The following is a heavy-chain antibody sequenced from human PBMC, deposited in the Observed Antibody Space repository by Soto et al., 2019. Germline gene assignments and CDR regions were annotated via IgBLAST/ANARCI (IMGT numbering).Heavy chain of an antibody. CDR2: MNPNSGNT. V-gene: IGHV1-8*01. D-gene: IGHD6-13*01. CDR3: ASVIGEYSSSRYSAYDY. J-gene: IGHJ4*02. CDR1: GYTFTSYD. Sequence: QVQLVQSGAEVKKPGASVKVSCKASGYTFTSYDINWVRQATGQGLEWMGWMNPNSGNTGYAQKFQGRVTMTRNTSISTAYMDLSSLRSEDPAVYYCASVIGEYSSSRYSAYDYWGQGTLVTVSS.